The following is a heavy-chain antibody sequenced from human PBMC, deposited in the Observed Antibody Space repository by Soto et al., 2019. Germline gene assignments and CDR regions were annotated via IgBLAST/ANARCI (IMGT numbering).Heavy chain of an antibody. CDR2: ISAYNGYT. CDR1: GYSFTSYG. J-gene: IGHJ4*02. D-gene: IGHD5-12*01. V-gene: IGHV1-18*01. Sequence: QVHLEQSGAEVKKPGASLKVSCKASGYSFTSYGFTWVRQAPGQGLEWVGWISAYNGYTNYAQKLQGRVTMTTDTSTTTAYMELRGLTSDDTAVYYCARDVARDRQYSASDSVLDYWGQGTLVTVPS. CDR3: ARDVARDRQYSASDSVLDY.